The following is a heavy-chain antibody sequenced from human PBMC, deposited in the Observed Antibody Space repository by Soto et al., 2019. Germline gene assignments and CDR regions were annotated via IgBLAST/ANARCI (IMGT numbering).Heavy chain of an antibody. CDR3: AIGPTIFGDNYNEPYYFDY. D-gene: IGHD3-3*01. CDR1: GYTLTGLS. J-gene: IGHJ4*02. CDR2: FDPEDGET. V-gene: IGHV1-24*01. Sequence: ASVKVSCKVSGYTLTGLSMHWVRQAPGKGLEWMGGFDPEDGETIYAQKFQGRVTMTEDTSTDTAYMELSSLRSEDTAVYYCAIGPTIFGDNYNEPYYFDYWGQGTLVTVSS.